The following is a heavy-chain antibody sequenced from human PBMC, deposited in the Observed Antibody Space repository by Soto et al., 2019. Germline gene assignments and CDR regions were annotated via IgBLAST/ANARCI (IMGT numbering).Heavy chain of an antibody. CDR1: GFTFSNAW. J-gene: IGHJ6*02. V-gene: IGHV3-15*01. D-gene: IGHD1-7*01. Sequence: GGSLRLSCAASGFTFSNAWMSWVRQAPGKGLEWVGRIKSKTDGGTTDYAAPVKGRFTISRDDSKNTLYLQMNSLKTEDTAVYYCTTGTTYYYYGMDVWGQGTSVTVS. CDR3: TTGTTYYYYGMDV. CDR2: IKSKTDGGTT.